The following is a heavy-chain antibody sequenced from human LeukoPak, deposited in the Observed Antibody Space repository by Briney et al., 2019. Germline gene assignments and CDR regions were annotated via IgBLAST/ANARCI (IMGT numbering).Heavy chain of an antibody. CDR3: ARSIAVAGTDFDY. V-gene: IGHV3-48*01. J-gene: IGHJ4*02. CDR1: GFTFSSYS. D-gene: IGHD6-19*01. Sequence: GGSLRLSCAASGFTFSSYSMLWVRQAPGKGLEWVSYISSSSSTIYYADSVKGRFTISRDNAKNSLYLQMNTLRAEDTAVYYCARSIAVAGTDFDYWGQGTLVTVSS. CDR2: ISSSSSTI.